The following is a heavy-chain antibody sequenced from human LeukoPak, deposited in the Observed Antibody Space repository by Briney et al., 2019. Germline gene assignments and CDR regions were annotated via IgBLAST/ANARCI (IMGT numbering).Heavy chain of an antibody. V-gene: IGHV3-48*03. J-gene: IGHJ4*02. D-gene: IGHD1-26*01. CDR2: ISSSTTTI. CDR3: AREGSGAFGY. Sequence: GGSLRLSCAASGFTFSSCEMNWVRQAPGKGLEWVSYISSSTTTIFYADSVKGRFTISRDNAKNSLYLQMNSLRDEDTAIYYCAREGSGAFGYWGQGTLVTVSS. CDR1: GFTFSSCE.